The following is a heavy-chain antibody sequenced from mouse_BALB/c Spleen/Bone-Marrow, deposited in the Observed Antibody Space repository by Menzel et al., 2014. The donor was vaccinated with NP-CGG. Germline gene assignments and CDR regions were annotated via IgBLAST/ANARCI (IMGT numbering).Heavy chain of an antibody. J-gene: IGHJ3*01. CDR2: INPSSGYT. CDR1: GYTFTSYT. D-gene: IGHD4-1*01. V-gene: IGHV1-4*02. Sequence: VKLMESAAELARPGASAKMSCKASGYTFTSYTMHWVKQRPGQGLEWIGYINPSSGYTEYNQKFKDKTTLTADKSSSTAYMQLSSLTSEDSAVYYCAYWDLAYWGQGTLVTVSA. CDR3: AYWDLAY.